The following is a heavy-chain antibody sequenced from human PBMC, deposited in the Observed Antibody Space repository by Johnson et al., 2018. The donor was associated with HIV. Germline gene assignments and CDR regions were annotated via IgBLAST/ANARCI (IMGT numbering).Heavy chain of an antibody. CDR1: GFTFSSYD. CDR3: AKERSGSYSGADAFDI. CDR2: IGTAGDT. J-gene: IGHJ3*02. Sequence: VQLVESGGGVVQPGRSLRLSCAASGFTFSSYDMHWVRQATGKGLEWVSAIGTAGDTYYPGSVKGRFTISRENAKNSLYLQMNSLRAEDTAVYYCAKERSGSYSGADAFDIWGQGTMVTVSS. V-gene: IGHV3-13*01. D-gene: IGHD1-26*01.